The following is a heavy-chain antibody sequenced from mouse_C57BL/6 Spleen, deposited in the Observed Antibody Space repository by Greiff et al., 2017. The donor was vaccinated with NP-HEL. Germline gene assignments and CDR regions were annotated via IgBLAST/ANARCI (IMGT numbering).Heavy chain of an antibody. CDR3: ARHKTGDWYFDV. CDR2: ISNLAYSI. Sequence: EVKLMESGGGLVQPGGSLKLSCAASGFTFSDYGMAWVRQAPRKGPEWVAFISNLAYSIYYADTVTGRFTISRENAKNTLYLEMSSLRSEDTAMYYCARHKTGDWYFDVWGTGTTVTVSS. V-gene: IGHV5-15*01. CDR1: GFTFSDYG. D-gene: IGHD4-1*01. J-gene: IGHJ1*03.